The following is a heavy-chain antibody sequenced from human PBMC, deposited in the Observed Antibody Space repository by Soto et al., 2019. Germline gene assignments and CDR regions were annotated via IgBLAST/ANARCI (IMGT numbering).Heavy chain of an antibody. V-gene: IGHV4-59*08. CDR2: IYYSGST. J-gene: IGHJ6*02. Sequence: SETLSLTCTVSGGSISSYYWSWIRQPPGKGLEWIGHIYYSGSTNYNPSLKSRVTISVDTSKNQFSLKLSSVTAADTAVYYCARFMADYYYYGMDVWGQGTTVTVSS. CDR1: GGSISSYY. CDR3: ARFMADYYYYGMDV. D-gene: IGHD3-10*01.